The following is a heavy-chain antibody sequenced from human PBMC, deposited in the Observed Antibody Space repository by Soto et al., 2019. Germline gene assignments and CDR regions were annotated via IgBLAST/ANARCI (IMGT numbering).Heavy chain of an antibody. D-gene: IGHD3-3*01. V-gene: IGHV3-30*18. CDR3: AKEVWSGPMDV. CDR1: GFTFSSYG. J-gene: IGHJ6*02. Sequence: QVPLVESGGSVVQPGRSLRLSCAASGFTFSSYGMHWVRQAPGKGLEWVAVISYDGSNKYYADSVKGRFTISRDNSKNTLYLQMNSLRAEDTAVYYCAKEVWSGPMDVWGQGTTVTVSS. CDR2: ISYDGSNK.